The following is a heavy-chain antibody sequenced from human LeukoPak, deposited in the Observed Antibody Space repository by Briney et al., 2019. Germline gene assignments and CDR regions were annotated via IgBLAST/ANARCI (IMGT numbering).Heavy chain of an antibody. Sequence: TGGSLRLSCAASGFTFSSYSMNWVRQAPGKGLEWVSSISSSSSYIYYADSVKGRFTISRDNAKNSLYLQMNSLRAEDTAVYYCAKDSRVTGPRFSDWYFDLWGRGTLVTVSS. V-gene: IGHV3-21*04. J-gene: IGHJ2*01. D-gene: IGHD7-27*01. CDR2: ISSSSSYI. CDR3: AKDSRVTGPRFSDWYFDL. CDR1: GFTFSSYS.